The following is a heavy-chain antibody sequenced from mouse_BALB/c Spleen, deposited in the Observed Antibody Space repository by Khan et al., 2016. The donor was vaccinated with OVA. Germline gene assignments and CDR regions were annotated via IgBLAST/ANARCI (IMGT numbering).Heavy chain of an antibody. CDR2: IWSDGST. Sequence: QVQLKESGPGLVAPSHSLSITCTVSGFSLTSYGVHWVRQPPGKGLEWLVVIWSDGSTTHNSAPKSRMSISKDHSKSPVVSKINSLTTDDTAMYYCARERRYAMDYWGQGTSVTVSS. CDR1: GFSLTSYG. V-gene: IGHV2-6*02. J-gene: IGHJ4*01. CDR3: ARERRYAMDY.